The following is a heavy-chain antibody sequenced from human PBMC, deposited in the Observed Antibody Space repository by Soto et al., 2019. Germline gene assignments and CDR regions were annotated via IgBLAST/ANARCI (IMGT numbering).Heavy chain of an antibody. CDR3: ARVKAVAGFFWRMDV. D-gene: IGHD6-19*01. Sequence: EVQLVESGGGLVQPGGSLRLSCAASGFTFSSYEMNWVRQAPGKGLEWVSYISSSGSTIYYADSVKGRFTISRDNAKNSLYLQMNSLRDEHTAVYYCARVKAVAGFFWRMDVWGQGTTVTVSS. CDR2: ISSSGSTI. CDR1: GFTFSSYE. J-gene: IGHJ6*02. V-gene: IGHV3-48*03.